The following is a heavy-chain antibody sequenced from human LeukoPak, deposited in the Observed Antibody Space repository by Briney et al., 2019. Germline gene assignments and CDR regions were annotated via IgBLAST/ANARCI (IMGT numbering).Heavy chain of an antibody. CDR3: ATLESNYYDFWSGYYFDYFDY. V-gene: IGHV1-69*04. CDR2: IIPILGIA. J-gene: IGHJ4*02. Sequence: GASVKVSCKASGGTFSSYAISWLRQAPGQGLEWMGRIIPILGIANYAQKFQGRVTITADKSTSTAYMELSSLRSEDTAVYYCATLESNYYDFWSGYYFDYFDYWGQGTLVTVSS. CDR1: GGTFSSYA. D-gene: IGHD3-3*01.